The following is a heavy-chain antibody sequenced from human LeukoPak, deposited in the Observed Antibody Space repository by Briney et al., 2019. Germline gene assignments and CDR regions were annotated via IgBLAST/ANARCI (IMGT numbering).Heavy chain of an antibody. Sequence: SETLSLTCTVSGGSISSYYWSWIRQPPGKGLEWIGYIYYSGSTNYNPSLKSRVTISVDTSENQFSLKLSSVTAADTAVYYCARGYKELQDAFDIWGQGTRVTVSS. CDR3: ARGYKELQDAFDI. D-gene: IGHD1-7*01. CDR2: IYYSGST. CDR1: GGSISSYY. J-gene: IGHJ3*02. V-gene: IGHV4-59*01.